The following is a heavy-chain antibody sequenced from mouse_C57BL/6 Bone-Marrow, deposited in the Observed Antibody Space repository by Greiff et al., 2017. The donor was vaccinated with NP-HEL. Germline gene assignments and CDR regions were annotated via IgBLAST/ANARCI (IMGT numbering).Heavy chain of an antibody. J-gene: IGHJ1*03. CDR2: IDPGSGST. V-gene: IGHV1-55*01. D-gene: IGHD1-1*01. CDR1: GYTFTSYW. Sequence: VQLQQPGAELVKPGASVKMSCKASGYTFTSYWITWVKQRPGQGLEWIGDIDPGSGSTNYNEKFKSKATLTVDTSSSTAYMQLSSLTSEDSAVYYGAIQYGSSYVRWYFDVWGTGTTVTVST. CDR3: AIQYGSSYVRWYFDV.